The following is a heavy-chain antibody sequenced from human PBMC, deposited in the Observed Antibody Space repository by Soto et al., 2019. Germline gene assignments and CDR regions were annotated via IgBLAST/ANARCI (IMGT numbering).Heavy chain of an antibody. CDR2: ISYDGSNK. J-gene: IGHJ6*02. CDR3: ASLYGMDV. V-gene: IGHV3-30-3*01. CDR1: GFTFSSYA. Sequence: QVQLVESGGXXVQPGRSLRLSCAASGFTFSSYAMHWVRQAPGKGLEWVAVISYDGSNKYYADSVKGRFTISRDNSKNTLYLQMNSLRAEDTAVYYCASLYGMDVWGQGTTVTVSS.